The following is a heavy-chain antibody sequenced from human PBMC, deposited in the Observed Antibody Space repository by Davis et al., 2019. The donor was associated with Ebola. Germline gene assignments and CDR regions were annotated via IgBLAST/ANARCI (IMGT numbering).Heavy chain of an antibody. V-gene: IGHV3-74*01. CDR2: INSDGSST. J-gene: IGHJ6*02. D-gene: IGHD6-6*01. CDR3: ARFMKWGQLVYYGMDV. CDR1: GFTFSSYS. Sequence: HTGGSLRLSCAASGFTFSSYSMNWVRQAPGKGLVWVSRINSDGSSTSYADSVKGRFTISRDNAKNTLYLQMNSLRAEDTAVYYCARFMKWGQLVYYGMDVWGQGTTVIVSS.